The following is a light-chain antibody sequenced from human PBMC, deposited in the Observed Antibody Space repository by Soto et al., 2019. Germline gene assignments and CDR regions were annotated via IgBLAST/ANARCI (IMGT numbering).Light chain of an antibody. CDR1: QDISSS. V-gene: IGKV1-13*02. J-gene: IGKJ1*01. CDR3: QHYKMYSPWT. CDR2: GAS. Sequence: AIQLTQSPSSLSASVGDRVTITCRASQDISSSLAWYQQKAGKAPKLLIYGASILQSGVPSGFSGSGFGTDFTLTISSLRADDFATYYCQHYKMYSPWTFGQGTKVDI.